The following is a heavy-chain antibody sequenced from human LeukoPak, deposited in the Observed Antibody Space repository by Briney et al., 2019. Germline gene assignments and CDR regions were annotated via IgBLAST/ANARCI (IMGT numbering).Heavy chain of an antibody. CDR2: IKQDGSEK. Sequence: GGSLRLSCAASGFTFSSYWMSWVRQAPGKGLEWVANIKQDGSEKYYVDSVKGRFTISRDNAKNSLYLQMNSLRAEDMALYYCAKGTYYYDSSGSFDYWGQGTLVTVSS. J-gene: IGHJ4*02. CDR3: AKGTYYYDSSGSFDY. V-gene: IGHV3-7*03. CDR1: GFTFSSYW. D-gene: IGHD3-22*01.